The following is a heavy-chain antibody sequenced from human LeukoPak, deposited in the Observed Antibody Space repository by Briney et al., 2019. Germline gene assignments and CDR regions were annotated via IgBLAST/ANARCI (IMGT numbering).Heavy chain of an antibody. CDR3: ARSLGSYFPIDY. J-gene: IGHJ4*02. D-gene: IGHD1-26*01. Sequence: PSETLSLTCTVSGYSISSGYYWGWIRQPPGKGLEWIGSIYHSGSTYYNPSLKSRVTISVDTSKNQFSLKLSSVTAADTAVYYCARSLGSYFPIDYWGQGTLVTVSS. V-gene: IGHV4-38-2*02. CDR1: GYSISSGYY. CDR2: IYHSGST.